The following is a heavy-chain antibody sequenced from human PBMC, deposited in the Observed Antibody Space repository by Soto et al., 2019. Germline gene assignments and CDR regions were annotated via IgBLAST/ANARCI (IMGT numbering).Heavy chain of an antibody. V-gene: IGHV3-30-3*01. Sequence: QVQLVESGGGVVQPGRSLRLSCAASEVTFSSYAMHWVCQAPGKGLAWGEVRSYDGSNKYYADYVKGRFTISRDYSQNTLYLHMNSLRADDTAVYYCARDPGYCSGGSCYYCDYWGQGTLVTVSS. J-gene: IGHJ4*02. CDR3: ARDPGYCSGGSCYYCDY. CDR2: RSYDGSNK. CDR1: EVTFSSYA. D-gene: IGHD2-15*01.